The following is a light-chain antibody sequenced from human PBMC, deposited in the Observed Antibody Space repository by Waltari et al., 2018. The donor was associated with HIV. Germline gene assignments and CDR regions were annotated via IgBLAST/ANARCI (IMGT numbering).Light chain of an antibody. CDR2: SAS. Sequence: DIQMTQSTSSLSASLGDTVTITCRASQNIVSSLNWYQHKSGKAPKLLIHSASILQSGIPSRFAGNGFRTDFTLNISTLQPDDSASYYCQQSYGAPFTFGGGTKVEI. CDR1: QNIVSS. CDR3: QQSYGAPFT. V-gene: IGKV1-39*01. J-gene: IGKJ4*01.